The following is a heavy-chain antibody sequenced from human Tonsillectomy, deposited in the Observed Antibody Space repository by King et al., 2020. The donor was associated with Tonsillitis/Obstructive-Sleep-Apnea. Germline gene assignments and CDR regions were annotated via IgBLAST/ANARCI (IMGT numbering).Heavy chain of an antibody. CDR3: ARLVSTAMVTNWFDP. D-gene: IGHD5-18*01. J-gene: IGHJ5*02. CDR2: IYYSGST. CDR1: GGSISSGGYY. V-gene: IGHV4-31*03. Sequence: QLQESGPGLVKPSQTLSLTCTVSGGSISSGGYYWSWIRQHPGKGLEWIGYIYYSGSTYYNPSLKSRVTISVDTSKNQFSLKLSSVTAADTAVYYCARLVSTAMVTNWFDPWGQGTLVTVSS.